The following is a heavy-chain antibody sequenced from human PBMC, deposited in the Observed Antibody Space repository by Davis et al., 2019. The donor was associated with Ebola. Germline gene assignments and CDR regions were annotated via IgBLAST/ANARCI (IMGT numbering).Heavy chain of an antibody. V-gene: IGHV1-69*04. CDR3: ARDRSDGYGGSYGMDV. J-gene: IGHJ6*02. CDR1: GYTFTSYG. D-gene: IGHD4-23*01. Sequence: SVKVSCKASGYTFTSYGISWVRQAPGQGLEWMGRIIPILGIANYAQKFQGRVTITADKSTSTAYMELSSLRSEDTAVYYCARDRSDGYGGSYGMDVWGQGTTVTVSS. CDR2: IIPILGIA.